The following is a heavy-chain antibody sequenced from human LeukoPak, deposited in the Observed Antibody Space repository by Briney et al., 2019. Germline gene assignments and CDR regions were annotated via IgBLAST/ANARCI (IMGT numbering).Heavy chain of an antibody. J-gene: IGHJ3*02. V-gene: IGHV3-21*01. CDR3: AKYQTGTWTSYDSSDI. CDR2: INGESTFK. CDR1: GFSFSSPG. D-gene: IGHD1-7*01. Sequence: GGSLRLSCTASGFSFSSPGMNWVRQAPGKGLEWVSSINGESTFKVYADSVKGRFTISRDNAKNSLYLQMDSLRAEDTAVYYCAKYQTGTWTSYDSSDIWGQGTMITVSS.